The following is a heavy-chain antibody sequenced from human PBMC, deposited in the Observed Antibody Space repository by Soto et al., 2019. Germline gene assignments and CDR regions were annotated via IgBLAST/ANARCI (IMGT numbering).Heavy chain of an antibody. CDR3: ASSRNDYGGNSGFDY. CDR1: GGAISRSSYY. CDR2: NYYSGST. J-gene: IGHJ4*01. D-gene: IGHD4-17*01. V-gene: IGHV4-39*01. Sequence: QLQMQESGPGLVKPSETLSLTCTVSGGAISRSSYYWGWIRQPQGKGLEWIGSNYYSGSTYYNPSLNSRVTISVDTSKNQVSLKLSAVTAADTAVYYCASSRNDYGGNSGFDYWGHGTLVTVSS.